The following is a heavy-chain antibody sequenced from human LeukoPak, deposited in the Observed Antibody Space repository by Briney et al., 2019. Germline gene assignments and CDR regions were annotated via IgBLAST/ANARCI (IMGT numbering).Heavy chain of an antibody. Sequence: PGGSLRLSCAASGFTFDDYGMSWVRQAPGKGLEWVSGINWNGGSTGYADSVKGRFTISRDNAKNSLYLQMNSLRAEDTALYYCARDRSVLDFWSGYYQDAFDIWGQGTMVTVSS. J-gene: IGHJ3*02. V-gene: IGHV3-20*04. CDR2: INWNGGST. CDR1: GFTFDDYG. CDR3: ARDRSVLDFWSGYYQDAFDI. D-gene: IGHD3-3*01.